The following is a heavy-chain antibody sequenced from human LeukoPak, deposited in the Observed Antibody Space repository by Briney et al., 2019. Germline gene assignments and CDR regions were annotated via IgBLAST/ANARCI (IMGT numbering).Heavy chain of an antibody. Sequence: ASVTVSCKASGGTFRSFTINWVRQAPGQGLEWMGGIIPMFGATNYAQKFQGRVTITADESTSTAYTELSSLRSEDTAVYFCARGPGGSPAPFGFDYWGQGTLVTVSS. CDR3: ARGPGGSPAPFGFDY. CDR1: GGTFRSFT. J-gene: IGHJ4*02. V-gene: IGHV1-69*01. D-gene: IGHD1-26*01. CDR2: IIPMFGAT.